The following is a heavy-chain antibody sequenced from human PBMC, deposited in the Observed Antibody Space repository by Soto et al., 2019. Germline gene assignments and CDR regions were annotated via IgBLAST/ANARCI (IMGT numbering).Heavy chain of an antibody. D-gene: IGHD6-13*01. CDR1: GFTFSSYA. CDR3: ARRSSSWYFDY. V-gene: IGHV3-23*01. Sequence: EVQLLDSGGGLVQPGGSLRLSCAASGFTFSSYAMNWVRQAPGKGLEWVSVISGSGGSTYYADSVKGRFTISRDNSKNTLYLQMNSLRAEDTAVYYCARRSSSWYFDYWGQGTLVTVSS. J-gene: IGHJ4*02. CDR2: ISGSGGST.